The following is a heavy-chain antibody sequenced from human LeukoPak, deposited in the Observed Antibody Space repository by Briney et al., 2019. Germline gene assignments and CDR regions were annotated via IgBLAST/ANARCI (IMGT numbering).Heavy chain of an antibody. CDR1: GFTFSNYN. CDR3: ARLPTRLRDSYYYYYGLDV. CDR2: ISSSSSYI. D-gene: IGHD5-12*01. V-gene: IGHV3-21*01. J-gene: IGHJ6*02. Sequence: KPGGSLRLSCAASGFTFSNYNMNWVRQAPGKGLDWVSSISSSSSYIHYAESVKGRFTISRDNANNSLYLQMNSLRAEDTAVYYCARLPTRLRDSYYYYYGLDVWGQGTTVTVSS.